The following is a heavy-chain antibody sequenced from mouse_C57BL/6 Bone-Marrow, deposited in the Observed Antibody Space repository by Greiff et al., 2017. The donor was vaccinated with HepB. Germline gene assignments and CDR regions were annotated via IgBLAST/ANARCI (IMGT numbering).Heavy chain of an antibody. J-gene: IGHJ3*01. V-gene: IGHV7-3*01. Sequence: EVQLVESGGGLVQPGGSLSLSCAASGFTFTDYYMSWVRQPPGKALEWLGFIRNKANGYTTEYSASVKGRFTISRDNSQSILYLQMNALRAEDSATYYCARSYSNPAWFAYWGQGTLVTVSA. D-gene: IGHD2-5*01. CDR1: GFTFTDYY. CDR2: IRNKANGYTT. CDR3: ARSYSNPAWFAY.